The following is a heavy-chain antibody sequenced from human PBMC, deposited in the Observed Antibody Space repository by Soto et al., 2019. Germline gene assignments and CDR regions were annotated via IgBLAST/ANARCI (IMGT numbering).Heavy chain of an antibody. CDR2: INHSGST. CDR1: GGSFSGYY. J-gene: IGHJ6*02. CDR3: ARRRTIFGVDYYYYYGMDV. D-gene: IGHD3-3*01. Sequence: ASETLSLTCAVYGGSFSGYYWSWIRQPPGKGLEWIGEINHSGSTNYNPSLKSRVTISVDTSKNQFSLKLSSVTAADTAVYYCARRRTIFGVDYYYYYGMDVWGQGTTVTVSS. V-gene: IGHV4-34*01.